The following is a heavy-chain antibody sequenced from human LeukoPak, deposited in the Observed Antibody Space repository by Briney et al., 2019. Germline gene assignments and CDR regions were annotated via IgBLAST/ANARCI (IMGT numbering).Heavy chain of an antibody. CDR3: ARGAAWRYCRGGRCFAPGY. CDR2: IIPIFGTA. V-gene: IGHV1-69*05. D-gene: IGHD2-15*01. CDR1: GGTFSSYA. Sequence: SVKVSCKASGGTFSSYAISWVRQAPGQGLEWMGGIIPIFGTANYAQKFQGRVTMTRDTSVSTAYMELSGLRSDDTAVYYCARGAAWRYCRGGRCFAPGYWGQGTLVTVSS. J-gene: IGHJ4*02.